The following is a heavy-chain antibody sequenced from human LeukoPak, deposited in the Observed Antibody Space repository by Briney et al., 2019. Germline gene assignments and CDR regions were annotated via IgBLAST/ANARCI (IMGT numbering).Heavy chain of an antibody. CDR3: ARDRSTLGYRQFDY. J-gene: IGHJ4*02. CDR2: INPNNGDA. CDR1: GYTFSDYY. Sequence: GASVKVSCKASGYTFSDYYIHWVRQAPGQGLEWMGWINPNNGDAMYAQRFQGRVTMTWDTSINTAYMDLSRLTSGDTALYYCARDRSTLGYRQFDYWGQGTLVIVSS. V-gene: IGHV1-2*02. D-gene: IGHD5-18*01.